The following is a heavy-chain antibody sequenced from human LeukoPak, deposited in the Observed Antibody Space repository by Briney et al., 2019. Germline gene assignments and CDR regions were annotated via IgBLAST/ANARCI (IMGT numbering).Heavy chain of an antibody. CDR1: GFTFSSYA. V-gene: IGHV3-23*01. D-gene: IGHD6-19*01. Sequence: PGGSLRLSCAVSGFTFSSYAMSWVRQAPGKGLEWVSAISGSGGSTYYADSVKGRFTISRDNSKNTLYLQMNSLRAEDTAVYYCAKVGRYSSLYYFDYWGQGTLVTVSS. CDR3: AKVGRYSSLYYFDY. J-gene: IGHJ4*02. CDR2: ISGSGGST.